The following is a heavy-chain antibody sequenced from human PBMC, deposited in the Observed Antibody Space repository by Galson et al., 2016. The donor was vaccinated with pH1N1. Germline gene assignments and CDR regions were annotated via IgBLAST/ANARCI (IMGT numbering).Heavy chain of an antibody. J-gene: IGHJ6*03. V-gene: IGHV6-1*01. CDR1: GDSVSTNSAA. CDR3: ARSPRDWNFPDYYYLDV. Sequence: ISGDSVSTNSAAWNWIRQSPSRGLEWLGGTYYRSKSYNDYALSVKGRITINPDTSKNQFSLQLNSVTPEDTAVYYCARSPRDWNFPDYYYLDVWGKGTTVTVSS. D-gene: IGHD1-7*01. CDR2: TYYRSKSYN.